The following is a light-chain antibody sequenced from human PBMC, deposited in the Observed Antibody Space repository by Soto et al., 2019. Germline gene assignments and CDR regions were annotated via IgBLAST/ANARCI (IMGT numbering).Light chain of an antibody. CDR1: QSVSTTY. CDR3: QQYGSSPLT. J-gene: IGKJ4*01. Sequence: EIVLTQSPGTLSLSPGERATLSCRASQSVSTTYLAWYQQKPGQAPRLLIYAASSRATGIPDRFSGSGSGTDFTLTINRLEPDDFAVYYCQQYGSSPLTFGGGTKVEIK. V-gene: IGKV3-20*01. CDR2: AAS.